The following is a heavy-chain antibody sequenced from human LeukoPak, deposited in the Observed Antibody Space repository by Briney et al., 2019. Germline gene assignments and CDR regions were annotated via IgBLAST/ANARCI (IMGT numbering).Heavy chain of an antibody. D-gene: IGHD1-1*01. Sequence: SETLSLTCTVSGGSISSGGYHWSWIRQHPGKGLEWIGYIYYSGTTSYNPSLKSRVTISVDTSKKKFSLKVSSVTVADTAIYYCAKLVGTGTTPTDYWGQGTLVTVSS. V-gene: IGHV4-31*03. CDR1: GGSISSGGYH. CDR2: IYYSGTT. J-gene: IGHJ4*02. CDR3: AKLVGTGTTPTDY.